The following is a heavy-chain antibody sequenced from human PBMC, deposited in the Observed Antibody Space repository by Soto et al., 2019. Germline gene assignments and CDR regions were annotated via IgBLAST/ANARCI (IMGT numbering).Heavy chain of an antibody. Sequence: QITLKESGPTLVKPTQTLTLTCTFSGFSLSTSGVGVGWIRQSPGKALEWLALIYWDDDKRYSPSLKRRLTITKDSSKNQVVLTMTNMDPVVKATYYCARIYCSGGSCYGNYFDYWGQGTLVTVSS. CDR2: IYWDDDK. CDR3: ARIYCSGGSCYGNYFDY. CDR1: GFSLSTSGVG. J-gene: IGHJ4*02. D-gene: IGHD2-15*01. V-gene: IGHV2-5*02.